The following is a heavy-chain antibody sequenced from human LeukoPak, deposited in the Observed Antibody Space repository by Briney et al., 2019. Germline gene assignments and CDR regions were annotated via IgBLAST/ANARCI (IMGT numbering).Heavy chain of an antibody. V-gene: IGHV3-21*01. D-gene: IGHD3-10*01. CDR3: ARAYYNSGTSHFDF. Sequence: GGSLRLSCAASGFSFSIYTMNWVRQAPGKGLEWLSSINSGSNYIYYADSVKGRFTISRDNAKNSLYLQMNSLRAVDTAVYYCARAYYNSGTSHFDFWGRGTLITVSS. J-gene: IGHJ4*02. CDR2: INSGSNYI. CDR1: GFSFSIYT.